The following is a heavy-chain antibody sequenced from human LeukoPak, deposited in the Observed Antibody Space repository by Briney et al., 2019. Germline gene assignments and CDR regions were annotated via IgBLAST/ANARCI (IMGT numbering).Heavy chain of an antibody. J-gene: IGHJ5*02. Sequence: SQTLSLTCTVSGGSISSGSYYWSWIRQPAGKGLEWIGRIYTSGSTNYNPSLKSRATISVDTSKNQFSLKLSSVPAADTAVYYCACGYDYLGWFDPWGQGTLVTVSS. D-gene: IGHD5-12*01. CDR1: GGSISSGSYY. CDR2: IYTSGST. V-gene: IGHV4-61*02. CDR3: ACGYDYLGWFDP.